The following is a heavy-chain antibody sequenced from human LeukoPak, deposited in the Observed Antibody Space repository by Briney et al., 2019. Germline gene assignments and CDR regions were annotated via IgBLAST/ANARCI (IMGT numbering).Heavy chain of an antibody. CDR1: GGSISSNY. CDR2: IYSSGST. Sequence: SETLSLTCTVSGGSISSNYWSWIRQPAGKGLEWIGRIYSSGSTYYNPSLKSRVTMSVDTSKNQFSLKLNSVSAADTAVYYCARGYYGSGSHCCHMDVWGKGTTITVS. D-gene: IGHD3-10*01. CDR3: ARGYYGSGSHCCHMDV. V-gene: IGHV4-4*07. J-gene: IGHJ6*03.